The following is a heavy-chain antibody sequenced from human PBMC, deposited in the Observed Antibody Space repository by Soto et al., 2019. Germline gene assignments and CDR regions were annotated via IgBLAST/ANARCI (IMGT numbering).Heavy chain of an antibody. J-gene: IGHJ6*02. D-gene: IGHD2-15*01. V-gene: IGHV3-48*03. Sequence: GGSLRLSCAASGFIFSSFEMIWVRQAPGKGLEWVSYISGSGYTSDGGPTIHYADSVKARFTISRNNAKNSLYLNMDSLRVEDTATYYCVRGTPTPGLDIWGRGTTVTVSS. CDR2: ISGSGYTSDGGPTI. CDR3: VRGTPTPGLDI. CDR1: GFIFSSFE.